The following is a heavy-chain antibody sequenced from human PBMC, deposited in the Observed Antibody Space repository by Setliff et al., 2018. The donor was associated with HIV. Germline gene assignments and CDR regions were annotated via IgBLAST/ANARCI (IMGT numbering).Heavy chain of an antibody. Sequence: SETLSLTCTVSSGSFSSRHYWGWIRQSPGKGLEWIGSVSYSGTTYYNPSLRSRITISVDTSKNQFSLIVSSVTAAGTATYYCARHQSGYNFSPFDNWGLGSLVTVSS. CDR3: ARHQSGYNFSPFDN. J-gene: IGHJ4*02. D-gene: IGHD5-12*01. CDR1: SGSFSSRHY. CDR2: VSYSGTT. V-gene: IGHV4-39*01.